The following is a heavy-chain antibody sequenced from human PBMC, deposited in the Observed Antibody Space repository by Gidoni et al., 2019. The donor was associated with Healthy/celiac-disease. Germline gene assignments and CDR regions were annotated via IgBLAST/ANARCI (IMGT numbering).Heavy chain of an antibody. Sequence: QVQLVQSGAEVKKPGSSVKVSCKAPGGTFSSYAISWVRQAPGQGLEWMGGIITIFGTANYAQKFQGRVTITADESTSTAYMELISLRSEDTAVYYCATQRIAAAGVFDYWGQGTLVTVSS. V-gene: IGHV1-69*01. D-gene: IGHD6-13*01. CDR3: ATQRIAAAGVFDY. CDR1: GGTFSSYA. CDR2: IITIFGTA. J-gene: IGHJ4*02.